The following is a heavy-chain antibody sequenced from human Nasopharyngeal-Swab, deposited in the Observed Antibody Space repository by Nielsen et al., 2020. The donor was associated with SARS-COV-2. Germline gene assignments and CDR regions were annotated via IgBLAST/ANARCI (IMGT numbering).Heavy chain of an antibody. J-gene: IGHJ5*02. Sequence: GESLKISCAASGFTVNSNFMTWVRQAPGKGLEWVSLIYSSGGTHYADSVKGRFTISRDNSNNTLYLQMNSLRPDDTAVYYCARDRTLSNWFDPWGQGTLVTVSS. CDR3: ARDRTLSNWFDP. V-gene: IGHV3-53*05. CDR2: IYSSGGT. CDR1: GFTVNSNF.